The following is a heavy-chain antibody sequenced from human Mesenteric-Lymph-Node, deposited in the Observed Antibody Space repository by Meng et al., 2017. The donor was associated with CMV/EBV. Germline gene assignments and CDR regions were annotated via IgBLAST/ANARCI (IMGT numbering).Heavy chain of an antibody. D-gene: IGHD2-2*01. CDR2: IKSKTDGGTT. J-gene: IGHJ4*02. V-gene: IGHV3-15*01. CDR1: GFTFSNAW. Sequence: GGSLRLSCAASGFTFSNAWMSWVRQAPGKGLEWVGRIKSKTDGGTTDYAAPVKGRFTISRDDSKNTLYLQMNSLKTEDTARFYCTTLKGQIVSAAGYWGQGTLVTVSS. CDR3: TTLKGQIVSAAGY.